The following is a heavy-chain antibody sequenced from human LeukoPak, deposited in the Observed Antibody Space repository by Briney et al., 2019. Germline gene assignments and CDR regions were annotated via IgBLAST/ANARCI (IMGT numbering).Heavy chain of an antibody. D-gene: IGHD3-3*01. CDR3: AREVYDGVLDY. V-gene: IGHV3-7*01. CDR2: IKQDGSEK. J-gene: IGHJ4*02. CDR1: GFTFSSYW. Sequence: GGSLRLSCAASGFTFSSYWMSWVRQAPGKGLEWVANIKQDGSEKYYVDSVKGRFTISRDNAENSLYLQMNSLRAEDTAVYYCAREVYDGVLDYWGQGTLVTVSS.